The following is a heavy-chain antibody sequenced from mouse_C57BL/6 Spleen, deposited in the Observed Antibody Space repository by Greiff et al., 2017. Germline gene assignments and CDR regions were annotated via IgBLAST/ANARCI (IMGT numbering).Heavy chain of an antibody. CDR1: GYAFSSSW. Sequence: QVQLQQSGPELVKPGASVKISCKASGYAFSSSWMNWVKQRPGKGLVWIGRIYPGDGDTNYNGKFKGKATLTADKSSSTDYMQLSSLTSEDSAVYFCAPNWDAMYFDYWGQGTTLTVSS. CDR2: IYPGDGDT. D-gene: IGHD4-1*01. J-gene: IGHJ2*01. CDR3: APNWDAMYFDY. V-gene: IGHV1-82*01.